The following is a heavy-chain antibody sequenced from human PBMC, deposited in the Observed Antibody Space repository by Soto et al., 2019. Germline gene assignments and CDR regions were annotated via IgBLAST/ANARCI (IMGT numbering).Heavy chain of an antibody. D-gene: IGHD4-17*01. Sequence: GESLKISCAASGCPVSSYAMSWVRQAPGKGLEWVSAISGSGGSTYYADSVKGRFTISRDNSKNTLYLQMNSLRAEDTAVYYWAKSNADYDDYSCDYWGQGTLVTVSS. CDR3: AKSNADYDDYSCDY. CDR2: ISGSGGST. V-gene: IGHV3-23*01. J-gene: IGHJ4*02. CDR1: GCPVSSYA.